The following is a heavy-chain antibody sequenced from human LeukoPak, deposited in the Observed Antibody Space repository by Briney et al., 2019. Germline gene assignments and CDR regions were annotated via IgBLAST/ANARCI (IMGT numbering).Heavy chain of an antibody. V-gene: IGHV3-15*01. CDR3: TTWDGVN. CDR1: GFTFSTSG. CDR2: IKSKADGGTT. D-gene: IGHD1-26*01. J-gene: IGHJ3*01. Sequence: GGSLILSCAASGFTFSTSGVGWVRQAPGKGLEWVGHIKSKADGGTTDYAAPVKGRFTISRDDSKTTVYLQMNSLKTDDTAVYYCTTWDGVNWGQGTMVTVSS.